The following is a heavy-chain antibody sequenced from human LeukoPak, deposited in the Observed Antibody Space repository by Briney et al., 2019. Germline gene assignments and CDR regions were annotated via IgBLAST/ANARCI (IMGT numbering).Heavy chain of an antibody. Sequence: GGSLRLSCAASGFTFSSYGMHWVRQAPGKGLEWVAVISYDGSNKYYADSVKGRFTISRDNSKNTLYLQMNSLRAEDTAVYYCAKDSRWSSDYWGQGTVVIVSS. V-gene: IGHV3-30*18. CDR1: GFTFSSYG. J-gene: IGHJ4*02. D-gene: IGHD2-8*01. CDR2: ISYDGSNK. CDR3: AKDSRWSSDY.